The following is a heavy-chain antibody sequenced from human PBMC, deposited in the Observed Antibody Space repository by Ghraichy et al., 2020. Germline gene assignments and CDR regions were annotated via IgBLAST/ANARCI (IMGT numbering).Heavy chain of an antibody. CDR2: INHSGST. D-gene: IGHD2-15*01. CDR3: ARRPYCSGGSCYSLEFYFDY. Sequence: SETLSLTCAVYGGSFSGYYWSWIRQPPGKGLEWIGEINHSGSTNYNPSLKSRVTISVDTSKNQFSLKLSSVTAADTAVYYCARRPYCSGGSCYSLEFYFDYWGQGTLVTVSS. CDR1: GGSFSGYY. V-gene: IGHV4-34*01. J-gene: IGHJ4*02.